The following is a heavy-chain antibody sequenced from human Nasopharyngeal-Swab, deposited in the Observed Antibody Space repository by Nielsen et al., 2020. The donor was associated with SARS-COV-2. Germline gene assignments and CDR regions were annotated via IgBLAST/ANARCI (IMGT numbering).Heavy chain of an antibody. V-gene: IGHV3-30*19. D-gene: IGHD2-15*01. Sequence: GESLKISCAASGFTFSSYGMHWVRQAPGKGLEWVAVISYDGSNKHYADSVKGRFTISRDNSKNTLYLQMNSLRAEDTAVYYCARDPGAVVVVAATALDYWGQGTLVTVSS. CDR3: ARDPGAVVVVAATALDY. CDR2: ISYDGSNK. CDR1: GFTFSSYG. J-gene: IGHJ4*02.